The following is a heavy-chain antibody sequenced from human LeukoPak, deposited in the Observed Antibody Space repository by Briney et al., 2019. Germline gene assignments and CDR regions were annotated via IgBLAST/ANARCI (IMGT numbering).Heavy chain of an antibody. J-gene: IGHJ6*02. Sequence: GGSLRLSCAASGFTFSSSAMHWVRQAPGKGLEYVSTISTNEITTYYANSVKGRFTISRDNSKNTLYLQMGSLRAEDMAVYYCARGAPHCSKTSCYSYYYGMDVWGQGITVTVSS. CDR3: ARGAPHCSKTSCYSYYYGMDV. D-gene: IGHD2-2*01. CDR2: ISTNEITT. CDR1: GFTFSSSA. V-gene: IGHV3-64*01.